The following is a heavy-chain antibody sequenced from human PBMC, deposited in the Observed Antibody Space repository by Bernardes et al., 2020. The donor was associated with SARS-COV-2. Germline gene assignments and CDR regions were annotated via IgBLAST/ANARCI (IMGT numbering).Heavy chain of an antibody. J-gene: IGHJ4*02. V-gene: IGHV3-33*01. CDR2: IWYDGSNK. CDR1: GFTFSSYG. Sequence: GGSLRLSCAASGFTFSSYGMHWVRQAPGKGLEWVAVIWYDGSNKYYADSVKGRFTISRDNSKNTLYLQMNSLRAEDTAVYYCARDTYYYDSSGYFDYWGQGTLVTVSS. CDR3: ARDTYYYDSSGYFDY. D-gene: IGHD3-22*01.